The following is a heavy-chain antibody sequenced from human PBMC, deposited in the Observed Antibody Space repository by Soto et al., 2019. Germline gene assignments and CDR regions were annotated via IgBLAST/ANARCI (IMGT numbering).Heavy chain of an antibody. CDR3: ARGTFGVVVAATHNWFDP. V-gene: IGHV4-31*03. CDR1: GGSISSGGYY. CDR2: IYYSGST. J-gene: IGHJ5*02. Sequence: QVQLQESGPGLVKPSQTLSLTCTVSGGSISSGGYYWSWIRQHPGKGLEWIGYIYYSGSTYYNPSLQRRVTISVDTSKNQFSLTLSSVTAADTAVYYCARGTFGVVVAATHNWFDPWGQGTLVTVSS. D-gene: IGHD2-15*01.